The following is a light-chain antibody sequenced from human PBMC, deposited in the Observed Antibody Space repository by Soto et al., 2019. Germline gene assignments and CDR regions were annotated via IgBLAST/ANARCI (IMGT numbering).Light chain of an antibody. V-gene: IGLV1-40*01. CDR1: SSNIGAGYD. CDR2: GNS. J-gene: IGLJ1*01. Sequence: QSVLTQPPSVSGAPGQRVTISCTGSSSNIGAGYDVHWYQQLPGTAPKLLIYGNSNRPSGVPDRFSGSKSGTSASLAITXXXXXXXXXXXXQSYDSSLSGYVFGTGTKLTVL. CDR3: QSYDSSLSGYV.